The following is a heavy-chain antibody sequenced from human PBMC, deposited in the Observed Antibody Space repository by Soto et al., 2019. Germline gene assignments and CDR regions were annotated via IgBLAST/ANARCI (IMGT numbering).Heavy chain of an antibody. V-gene: IGHV5-51*01. D-gene: IGHD5-18*01. J-gene: IGHJ6*02. CDR1: GYSFMTYC. CDR3: ARHGSGYKMAYHGFEI. Sequence: GESRKISCKGSGYSFMTYCIGWLRQMRGKGLEWMGIIYPADSDIRYSPSLEGQVTISVDTSITTAYLQWGSLKASDTAMYFCARHGSGYKMAYHGFEIWGQGTTVTFSS. CDR2: IYPADSDI.